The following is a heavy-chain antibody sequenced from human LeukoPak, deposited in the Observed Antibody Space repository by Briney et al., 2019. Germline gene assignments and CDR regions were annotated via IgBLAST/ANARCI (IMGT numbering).Heavy chain of an antibody. CDR2: IYPGDSDT. CDR3: ARHPYCSSTSCYALDY. CDR1: GYTFTSYG. J-gene: IGHJ4*02. Sequence: GASVKVSCKASGYTFTSYGISWVRQMPGKGLEWMGIIYPGDSDTRYSPSFQGQVTIAADKSISTAYLQWSSLKASDTAMYYCARHPYCSSTSCYALDYWGQGTLVTVSS. D-gene: IGHD2-2*01. V-gene: IGHV5-51*01.